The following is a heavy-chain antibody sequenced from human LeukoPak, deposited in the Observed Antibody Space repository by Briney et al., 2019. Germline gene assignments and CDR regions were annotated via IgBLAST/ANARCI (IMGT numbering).Heavy chain of an antibody. Sequence: QPGGSLRLSCAASGFTFNSYWIHWVRHAPGKGLVWVSRINTDGSRTNYADSVKGRFAISRDDAKNTVHLQMYSLGAEDSAVYYCVRGASLAYYMDVWGRGTTVTDSS. J-gene: IGHJ6*03. CDR1: GFTFNSYW. D-gene: IGHD3-16*02. CDR2: INTDGSRT. CDR3: VRGASLAYYMDV. V-gene: IGHV3-74*01.